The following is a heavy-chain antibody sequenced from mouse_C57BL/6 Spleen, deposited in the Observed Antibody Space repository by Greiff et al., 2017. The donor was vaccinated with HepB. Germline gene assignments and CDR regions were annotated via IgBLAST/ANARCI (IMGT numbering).Heavy chain of an antibody. Sequence: QVQLQQSGAELVRPGSSVKLSCKASGYTFTSYWMHWVKQRPIQGLEWIGNIDPSDSETHYNQKFKDKATLTVDKSSSTAYMQLSSLTSEDSSVYYCARFYDGDYDYAMDYWGQGTSVTVSS. V-gene: IGHV1-52*01. CDR2: IDPSDSET. D-gene: IGHD2-3*01. CDR3: ARFYDGDYDYAMDY. CDR1: GYTFTSYW. J-gene: IGHJ4*01.